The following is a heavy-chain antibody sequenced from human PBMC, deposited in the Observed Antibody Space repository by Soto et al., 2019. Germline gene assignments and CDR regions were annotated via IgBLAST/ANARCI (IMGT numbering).Heavy chain of an antibody. D-gene: IGHD2-21*02. J-gene: IGHJ4*02. CDR3: ARALGGGVVVTPFDY. Sequence: PGGSLRLSCAASGFTFSDYYMSWIRQAPGKGLEWVSYISSSSSYTNYADSVKGRFTISRDNAKNSLYLQMNSLRAEDTAVYYCARALGGGVVVTPFDYWGQGTLVTVSS. CDR2: ISSSSSYT. V-gene: IGHV3-11*06. CDR1: GFTFSDYY.